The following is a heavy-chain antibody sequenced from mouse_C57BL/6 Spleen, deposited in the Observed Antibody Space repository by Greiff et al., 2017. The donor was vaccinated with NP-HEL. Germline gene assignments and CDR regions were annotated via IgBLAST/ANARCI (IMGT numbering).Heavy chain of an antibody. J-gene: IGHJ4*01. CDR3: ARDEDYYSNPRAMDY. Sequence: EVKLMESGGGLVKPGGSLKLSCAASGFTFSSYAMSLVRQTPEKRLEWVATISDGGSYTYYPDNVKGRFTISRDNAKNNLYLQMSHLKSEDTAMYYCARDEDYYSNPRAMDYWGQGTSVTVSS. CDR2: ISDGGSYT. D-gene: IGHD2-5*01. CDR1: GFTFSSYA. V-gene: IGHV5-4*01.